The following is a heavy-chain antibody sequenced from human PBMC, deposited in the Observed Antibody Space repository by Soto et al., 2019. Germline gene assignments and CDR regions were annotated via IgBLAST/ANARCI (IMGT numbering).Heavy chain of an antibody. CDR2: IIPIFGTA. D-gene: IGHD2-15*01. CDR1: GGTFSSYA. V-gene: IGHV1-69*13. J-gene: IGHJ3*02. Sequence: GASVKVSCKASGGTFSSYAISWVRQAPGQGLEWMGGIIPIFGTANYAQKFQGRVTITADESTSTAYMELSSLRSEDTAVYYCARDLGYCSGGSCYAALGAFDIWGHGTMVTVSS. CDR3: ARDLGYCSGGSCYAALGAFDI.